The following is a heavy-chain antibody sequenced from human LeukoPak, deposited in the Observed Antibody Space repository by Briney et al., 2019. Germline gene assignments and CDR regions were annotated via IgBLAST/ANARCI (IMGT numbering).Heavy chain of an antibody. V-gene: IGHV3-49*03. CDR3: TTELLWLDAFDI. CDR2: IRSKAYGGTT. D-gene: IGHD3-10*01. J-gene: IGHJ3*02. Sequence: GGSLRLSCTASGFTFGDYAMSWFRQALGRGLEWVGFIRSKAYGGTTEYAASVKGRFTISRDDSKSIAYLQMNSLKTEDTAVYYCTTELLWLDAFDIWGQGTMVTVSS. CDR1: GFTFGDYA.